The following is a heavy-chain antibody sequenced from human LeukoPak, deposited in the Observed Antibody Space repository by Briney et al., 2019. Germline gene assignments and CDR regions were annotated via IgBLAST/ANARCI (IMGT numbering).Heavy chain of an antibody. CDR1: GGSISSYY. D-gene: IGHD6-19*01. CDR2: IYYSGST. Sequence: SETLSLTCTVSGGSISSYYWSWIRQPPGKGLEWIGYIYYSGSTNYNPSLKSRVTISVDTSKNQFSLKLSSVTAADTAMYYCARAISRGWYEGDNWSDPWGQGTLVTVSS. CDR3: ARAISRGWYEGDNWSDP. V-gene: IGHV4-59*01. J-gene: IGHJ5*02.